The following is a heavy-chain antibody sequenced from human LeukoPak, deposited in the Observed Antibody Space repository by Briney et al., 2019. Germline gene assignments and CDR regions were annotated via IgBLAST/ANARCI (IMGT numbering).Heavy chain of an antibody. D-gene: IGHD3-10*01. J-gene: IGHJ4*02. CDR1: GFTFSSYA. CDR2: ISGSGGST. V-gene: IGHV3-23*01. Sequence: GGSLRLSCAASGFTFSSYAMSWVRQAPGKGLEWVSAISGSGGSTYYADSVKGRLTISRDNSKNTLYLQMNSLRAEDTAVYYCAKVLWFGESTFLDYWGQGTLVTVSS. CDR3: AKVLWFGESTFLDY.